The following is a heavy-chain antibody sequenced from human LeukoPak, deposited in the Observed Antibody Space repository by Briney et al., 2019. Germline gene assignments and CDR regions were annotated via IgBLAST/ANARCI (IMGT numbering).Heavy chain of an antibody. V-gene: IGHV4-59*01. CDR2: MYYSGST. J-gene: IGHJ5*02. CDR3: ARDARRGWFDP. D-gene: IGHD3-10*01. Sequence: SETLSLTCTVSGGSICSYYWSWIRQPPGKGLEWIGYMYYSGSTNYNPSLKSRVTISVDTSKNQFSLKLSSVTAADTAVYYCARDARRGWFDPWGQGTLVTVSS. CDR1: GGSICSYY.